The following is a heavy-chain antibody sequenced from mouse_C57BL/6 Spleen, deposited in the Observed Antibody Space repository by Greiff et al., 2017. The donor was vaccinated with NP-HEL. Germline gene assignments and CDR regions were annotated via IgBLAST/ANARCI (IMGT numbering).Heavy chain of an antibody. Sequence: VQLQQSGTVLARPGASVKMSCKTSGYTFTSYWMHWVKQRPGQGLEWIGAIYPGNSDTSYNQKFKGKAKLTAVTSSSTAYMELSRLTNEDAAVYYCTREEDYYGSNAMDYWGQGTSVTVSS. V-gene: IGHV1-5*01. CDR1: GYTFTSYW. CDR2: IYPGNSDT. D-gene: IGHD1-1*01. J-gene: IGHJ4*01. CDR3: TREEDYYGSNAMDY.